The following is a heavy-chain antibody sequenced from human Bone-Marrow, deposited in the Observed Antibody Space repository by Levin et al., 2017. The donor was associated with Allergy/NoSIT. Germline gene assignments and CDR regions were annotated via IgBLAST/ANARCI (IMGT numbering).Heavy chain of an antibody. J-gene: IGHJ5*01. D-gene: IGHD3-10*01. CDR1: GFSLDRTGAG. CDR2: IYWDGDT. Sequence: SGPTLVKPTQTLTLTCSFSGFSLDRTGAGVAWIRQPPGKAPEWLGIIYWDGDTRYRPSLKSRVTITKDSSTHEVVLTMTNMNPADTGTYFCAHRGRVIVVRGVPTNWLDPWGQGSLVTVSS. CDR3: AHRGRVIVVRGVPTNWLDP. V-gene: IGHV2-5*02.